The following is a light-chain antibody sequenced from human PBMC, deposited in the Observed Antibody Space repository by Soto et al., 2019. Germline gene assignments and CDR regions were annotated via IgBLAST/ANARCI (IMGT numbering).Light chain of an antibody. CDR2: GAS. J-gene: IGKJ1*01. Sequence: ESVLTQSPGALALSPGEGATLSCRASQNVSKYLAWYQQKPGQAPRLLIYGASSRATGIPDSFSGSGSGTDFTLTISRLEPEDFAVYYCQQYGGSPQTFGQGTKVDIK. CDR3: QQYGGSPQT. CDR1: QNVSKY. V-gene: IGKV3-20*01.